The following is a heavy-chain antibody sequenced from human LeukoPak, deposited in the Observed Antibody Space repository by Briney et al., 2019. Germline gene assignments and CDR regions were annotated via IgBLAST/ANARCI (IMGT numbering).Heavy chain of an antibody. CDR3: ARSVMMYASTYYFHY. J-gene: IGHJ4*02. CDR2: MRYDATKK. V-gene: IGHV3-30*02. CDR1: GFTFSSYG. Sequence: GGSLRLSCAASGFTFSSYGMHWVRQAPGKGLEWVAFMRYDATKKHYADSVKGRFTISRDNSKNTVFLQINSLRADDTSVYYCARSVMMYASTYYFHYWGQGTLVTVSS. D-gene: IGHD2-8*01.